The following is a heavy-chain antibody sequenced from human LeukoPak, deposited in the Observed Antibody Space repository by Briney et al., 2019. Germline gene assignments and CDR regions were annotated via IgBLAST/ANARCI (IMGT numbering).Heavy chain of an antibody. CDR2: ISGSGGSA. V-gene: IGHV3-23*01. D-gene: IGHD3-22*01. CDR3: AKRGVVIRVILVGFHKEAYYFDS. J-gene: IGHJ4*02. CDR1: GITLSNYG. Sequence: GWSLRLSCAVSGITLSNYGMSWVRQAPGKGPEWVAGISGSGGSAYYADAVKGRFTISRDNPKNTLYLQMNSLRVEDTAVYFCAKRGVVIRVILVGFHKEAYYFDSWGQGALVTVSS.